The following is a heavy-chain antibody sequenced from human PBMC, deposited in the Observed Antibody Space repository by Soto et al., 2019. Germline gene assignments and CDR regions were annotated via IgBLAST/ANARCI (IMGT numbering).Heavy chain of an antibody. CDR3: ARHIAGAGTGGFDY. D-gene: IGHD6-19*01. CDR1: GGSISSGHW. J-gene: IGHJ4*02. Sequence: QVELQESGPGLVKTSGALSLTCAVSGGSISSGHWWSRLRQPPGGGLEWIGEIFQSGTTNYTPSVESRVIISMDKSKNQFSLEVISVSAADTAVYFCARHIAGAGTGGFDYLGQGTLVTVSS. CDR2: IFQSGTT. V-gene: IGHV4-4*02.